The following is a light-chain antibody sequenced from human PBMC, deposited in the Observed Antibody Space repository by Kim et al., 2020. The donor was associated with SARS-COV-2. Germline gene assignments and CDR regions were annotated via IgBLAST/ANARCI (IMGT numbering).Light chain of an antibody. Sequence: QSALTQPASVSGSPGQSITISCTGTISDVGDFNYVSWYQQHPGKAPQLMIYDVIKRPSGVSSRFSGSKSGHTASLTISGLQAEDEADYYCSSSTTTNTVTFGGGTQLTVL. V-gene: IGLV2-14*03. J-gene: IGLJ2*01. CDR2: DVI. CDR3: SSSTTTNTVT. CDR1: ISDVGDFNY.